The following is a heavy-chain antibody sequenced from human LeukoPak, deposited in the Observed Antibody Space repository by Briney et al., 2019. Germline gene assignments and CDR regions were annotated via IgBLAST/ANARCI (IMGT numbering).Heavy chain of an antibody. V-gene: IGHV3-11*04. D-gene: IGHD1-26*01. J-gene: IGHJ4*02. Sequence: NPEGSLRLSCAASGFTFSDYYMSWIRQAPGKGLEWVSYISSSGSTIHYADSVKGRFTISRDNAKNSLYLQMNSLRAEDTAVYYCAREVYSRSRRFDYWGQGTLVTVSS. CDR1: GFTFSDYY. CDR3: AREVYSRSRRFDY. CDR2: ISSSGSTI.